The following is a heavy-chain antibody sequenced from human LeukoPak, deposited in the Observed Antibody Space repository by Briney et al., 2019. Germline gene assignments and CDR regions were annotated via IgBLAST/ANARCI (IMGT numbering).Heavy chain of an antibody. CDR1: GGTFSSYA. J-gene: IGHJ6*03. CDR3: ARWSYSSSYSYYYYMDV. D-gene: IGHD6-13*01. CDR2: IIPIFGTA. Sequence: VASVKVSCKASGGTFSSYAISWVRQAPGQGLEWMGGIIPIFGTANYAQKFQGRVTITTDESTSTAYMELRSLRSDDTAVYYCARWSYSSSYSYYYYMDVWGKGTTVTVSS. V-gene: IGHV1-69*05.